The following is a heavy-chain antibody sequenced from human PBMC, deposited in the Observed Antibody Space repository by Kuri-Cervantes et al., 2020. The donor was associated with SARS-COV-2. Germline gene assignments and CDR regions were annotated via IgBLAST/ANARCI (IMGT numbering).Heavy chain of an antibody. D-gene: IGHD4-11*01. V-gene: IGHV4-34*01. CDR1: GGSFSGYY. Sequence: GSLRLSCAVYGGSFSGYYWSWIRQPPGKGLEWIGEINHSGSTNYNPSLKSRVTISVDTSKNQFSLKLSSVTAADTAVYYCARVGTTVQDYWGQGTLVTVSS. CDR2: INHSGST. CDR3: ARVGTTVQDY. J-gene: IGHJ4*02.